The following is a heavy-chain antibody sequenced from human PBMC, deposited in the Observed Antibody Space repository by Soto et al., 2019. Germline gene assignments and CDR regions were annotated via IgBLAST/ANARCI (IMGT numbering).Heavy chain of an antibody. CDR1: GGSISSGGYY. J-gene: IGHJ5*02. Sequence: PSETLSLTCTVSGGSISSGGYYWSWIRQHPGKGLEWIGYIYYSGSTYYNPSLKSRVTISVDTSKNQFSLKLSSVTAADTAVYYCARGRPYSSGWYWFDPWGQGTLVTVSS. V-gene: IGHV4-31*03. D-gene: IGHD6-19*01. CDR2: IYYSGST. CDR3: ARGRPYSSGWYWFDP.